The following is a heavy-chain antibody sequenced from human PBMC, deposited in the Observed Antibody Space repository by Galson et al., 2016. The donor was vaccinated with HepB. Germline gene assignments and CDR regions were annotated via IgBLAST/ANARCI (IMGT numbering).Heavy chain of an antibody. CDR1: GFTFSDYY. V-gene: IGHV3-23*01. CDR3: AKVDCGGDCKRFDY. D-gene: IGHD2-21*02. CDR2: ITNIGGNT. J-gene: IGHJ4*02. Sequence: SLRLSCAASGFTFSDYYMNWIRQAPGKGLEWVSSITNIGGNTYYADSVKGRFTISRDNSKNTLYLQMSSLRAEDTALYYCAKVDCGGDCKRFDYWGQGTLVTVSS.